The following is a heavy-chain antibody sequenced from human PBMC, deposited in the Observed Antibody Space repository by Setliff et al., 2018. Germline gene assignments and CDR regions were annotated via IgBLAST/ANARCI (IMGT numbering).Heavy chain of an antibody. V-gene: IGHV3-9*01. J-gene: IGHJ4*02. D-gene: IGHD3-10*01. Sequence: GGSLRLSCAASGFTFDDYAMHWVRQAPGKGLGWVSSISWNSGSVDYADSVKGRFTISRDSDKNSLSLHMDSLTTDDTAFYYCAKGSGSYYGLFDYWGRGTLVTVSS. CDR1: GFTFDDYA. CDR3: AKGSGSYYGLFDY. CDR2: ISWNSGSV.